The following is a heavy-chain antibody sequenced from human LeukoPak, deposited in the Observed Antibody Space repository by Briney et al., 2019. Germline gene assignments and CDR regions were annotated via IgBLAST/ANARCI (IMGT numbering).Heavy chain of an antibody. J-gene: IGHJ6*03. D-gene: IGHD2-15*01. V-gene: IGHV4-34*01. CDR1: GGSFNGYY. Sequence: SETLSLTCAVYGGSFNGYYCSWIRQPPGKGLELIGEINHSGSTNYNPSLKSRVTISVDMSNNQFSLKLSSVPAADTAVYYCVRGNYCSGSSCYHYYYYYMDVWGKGTTVTVSS. CDR3: VRGNYCSGSSCYHYYYYYMDV. CDR2: INHSGST.